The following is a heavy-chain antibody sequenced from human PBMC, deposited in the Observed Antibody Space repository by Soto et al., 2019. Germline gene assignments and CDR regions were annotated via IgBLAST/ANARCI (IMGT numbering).Heavy chain of an antibody. CDR1: GGSISSGGYY. CDR2: IYYSGST. CDR3: ASCYSSSWYCTFDY. D-gene: IGHD6-13*01. Sequence: TLSLTCTVSGGSISSGGYYWSWIRQHPGKGLEWIGYIYYSGSTYYNPSLKSRVTISVDTSKNQFSLKLSSVTAADTAVYYCASCYSSSWYCTFDYWGQGTLVTVSS. J-gene: IGHJ4*02. V-gene: IGHV4-31*02.